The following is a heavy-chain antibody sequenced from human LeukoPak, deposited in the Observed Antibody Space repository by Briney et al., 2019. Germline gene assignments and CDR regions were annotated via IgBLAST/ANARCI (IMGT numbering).Heavy chain of an antibody. CDR2: LSGSGLST. CDR3: AKGGESSSWLFDY. D-gene: IGHD6-13*01. CDR1: GFTFSSYA. Sequence: PGRSLRLSCAASGFTFSSYAMSWVRQAPGKGLQWVSALSGSGLSTYYADSVKGRFTISRDNSKNTLYLQMNSLRAEDTAVYYCAKGGESSSWLFDYWGQGTLVPVSS. V-gene: IGHV3-23*01. J-gene: IGHJ4*02.